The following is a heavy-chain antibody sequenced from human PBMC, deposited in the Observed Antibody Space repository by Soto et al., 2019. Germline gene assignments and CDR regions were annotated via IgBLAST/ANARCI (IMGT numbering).Heavy chain of an antibody. J-gene: IGHJ4*02. CDR1: GFTFSSYA. V-gene: IGHV3-23*01. CDR2: ISGSGGST. D-gene: IGHD3-22*01. Sequence: GGSLRLSCAASGFTFSSYAMSWVRQAPGKGLEWVSAISGSGGSTYYADSVKGRFTISRDNSKNTLYLQMNSLRAEDTAVYYCAKDDYYDSSGYPLDFDYWGRGTLVTVSS. CDR3: AKDDYYDSSGYPLDFDY.